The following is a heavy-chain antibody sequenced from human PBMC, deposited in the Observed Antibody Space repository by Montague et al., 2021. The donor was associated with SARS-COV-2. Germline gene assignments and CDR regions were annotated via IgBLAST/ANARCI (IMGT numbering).Heavy chain of an antibody. CDR2: INHSGST. V-gene: IGHV4-34*01. CDR3: ARGAPTITMIVVVVTGAGWYFDL. J-gene: IGHJ2*01. CDR1: GGSFSGYY. Sequence: SETLSLTCAVHGGSFSGYYWSWIRQPPGKGLEWIGEINHSGSTNYSPSLKSRVSISVDTSKNQFSLKLSSVTATDTAVYYCARGAPTITMIVVVVTGAGWYFDLWGRGTLVTVSS. D-gene: IGHD3-22*01.